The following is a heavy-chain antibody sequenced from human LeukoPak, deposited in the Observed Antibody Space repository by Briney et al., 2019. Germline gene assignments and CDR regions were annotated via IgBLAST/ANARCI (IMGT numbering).Heavy chain of an antibody. CDR1: GFTFSSDA. V-gene: IGHV3-23*01. CDR2: ISGGGGTT. CDR3: AKASTFGELNRPFDY. Sequence: GGSLRLSCAASGFTFSSDAMNWVRQAPGKGLEWVSVISGGGGTTYYSDSVKGRFTISRDNSKNTLYLQMNSLRAEDAAIYYCAKASTFGELNRPFDYWGQGTPVTVS. J-gene: IGHJ4*02. D-gene: IGHD3-10*01.